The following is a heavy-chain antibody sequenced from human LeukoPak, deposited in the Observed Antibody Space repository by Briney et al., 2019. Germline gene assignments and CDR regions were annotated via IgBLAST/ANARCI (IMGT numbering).Heavy chain of an antibody. Sequence: PSETLSLTCTVSGGSISSYYWSWVRQPAGKGVEWIGRIYTSGSTTYNPSLKSRVTTSVDTSKNQFSLKLSSVTAADTAVYYCATSIAARNWFDPWGQGTLVTVSS. CDR1: GGSISSYY. J-gene: IGHJ5*02. CDR2: IYTSGST. V-gene: IGHV4-4*07. CDR3: ATSIAARNWFDP. D-gene: IGHD6-6*01.